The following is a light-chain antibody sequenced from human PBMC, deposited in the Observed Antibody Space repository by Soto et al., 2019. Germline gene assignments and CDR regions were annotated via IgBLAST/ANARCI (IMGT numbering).Light chain of an antibody. Sequence: EIVVTQSPGTLSLSPGERATLSCRASQRVSSNYLAWYQQKPGQAPRLLIYGASGRATGIPDRFSGSGSGTDFTLTISKLEPEDFAVFYCQQYGSSPTTFGQGTKVEIK. J-gene: IGKJ1*01. CDR1: QRVSSNY. CDR2: GAS. V-gene: IGKV3-20*01. CDR3: QQYGSSPTT.